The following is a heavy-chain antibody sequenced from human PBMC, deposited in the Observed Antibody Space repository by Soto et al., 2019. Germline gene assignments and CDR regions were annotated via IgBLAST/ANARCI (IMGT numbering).Heavy chain of an antibody. J-gene: IGHJ4*02. Sequence: GGSLRLPCPGSGFNFRASWMAWIRPTPGKGLEWVADINQHGSEKNYVDSEKGRVAISRDNARNSLFLQMNNLRVEDTAVYYCGRDPYYGAIDYWGLGTLVTVSS. CDR2: INQHGSEK. CDR1: GFNFRASW. V-gene: IGHV3-7*01. D-gene: IGHD3-10*01. CDR3: GRDPYYGAIDY.